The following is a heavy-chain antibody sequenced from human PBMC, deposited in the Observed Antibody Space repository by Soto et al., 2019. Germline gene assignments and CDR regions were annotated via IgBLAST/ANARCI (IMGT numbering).Heavy chain of an antibody. CDR1: GFTFSSYA. CDR3: AKDIGVSVAISLDF. V-gene: IGHV3-23*01. J-gene: IGHJ4*02. Sequence: GGSLRLSCAASGFTFSSYAMSWVRQAPGKGLEWVSDISSSGVTIFYADSVKGRFTISRDNSKNTLYLQMNSLRVEDTALYYCAKDIGVSVAISLDFWGQGTLVTVSS. CDR2: ISSSGVTI. D-gene: IGHD3-3*01.